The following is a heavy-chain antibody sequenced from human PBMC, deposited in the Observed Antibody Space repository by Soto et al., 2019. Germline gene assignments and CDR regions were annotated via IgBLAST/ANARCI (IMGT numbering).Heavy chain of an antibody. CDR1: GDSITSDYYY. V-gene: IGHV4-31*03. CDR3: ARSVFP. CDR2: ISYGGST. J-gene: IGHJ5*02. Sequence: SETLSLTCSFSGDSITSDYYYWGWIRQDPGKGLEWIGHISYGGSTSYSPSLKSRVTISIDTSKHQFSLKLSSVTAADTAVYYCARSVFPWGQGTLVTVSS.